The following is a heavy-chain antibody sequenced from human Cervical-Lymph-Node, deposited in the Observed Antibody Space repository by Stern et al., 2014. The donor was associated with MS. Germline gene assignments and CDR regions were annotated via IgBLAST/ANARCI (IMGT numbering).Heavy chain of an antibody. Sequence: VQLVESGADVKKPGASVKVSCKASGYTFTAYNMHWLRQATGQALEWMGRINPKSGFTNYAQKFQDRVTMTRDTSISTVYMELSRLRSNDTAMYYCATRRGCSGGSCSSRSLDYWGQGTLVTVSS. CDR1: GYTFTAYN. V-gene: IGHV1-2*06. J-gene: IGHJ4*02. CDR2: INPKSGFT. D-gene: IGHD2-15*01. CDR3: ATRRGCSGGSCSSRSLDY.